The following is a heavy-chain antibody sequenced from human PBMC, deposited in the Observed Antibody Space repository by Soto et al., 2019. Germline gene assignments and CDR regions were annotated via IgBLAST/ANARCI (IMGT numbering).Heavy chain of an antibody. J-gene: IGHJ3*02. CDR1: GGSISSYY. D-gene: IGHD1-20*01. CDR3: ARRYGDAFDI. Sequence: QVQLQESGPGLVKPSETLSLTCTVSGGSISSYYWSWIRQPPGKGLEWIGYIYYSGSTNYNPSLKRRVTTSVDTSKNQCSLKLSSVTAADTAVYYCARRYGDAFDIWGQGTMVTVSS. V-gene: IGHV4-59*08. CDR2: IYYSGST.